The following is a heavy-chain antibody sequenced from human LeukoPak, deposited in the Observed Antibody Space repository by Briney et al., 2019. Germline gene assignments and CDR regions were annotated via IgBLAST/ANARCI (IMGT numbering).Heavy chain of an antibody. Sequence: SETLSLTCTVFGGSISTYYWSWIRQPPGKGLEWIGYVYYSGGTNYNPSLKSRVTMSVDTSKNQFSLKPRSVTAADTAVYYCARDPSGSFFNWFDPWGQGTLVTVSS. CDR1: GGSISTYY. CDR2: VYYSGGT. D-gene: IGHD1-26*01. J-gene: IGHJ5*02. CDR3: ARDPSGSFFNWFDP. V-gene: IGHV4-59*13.